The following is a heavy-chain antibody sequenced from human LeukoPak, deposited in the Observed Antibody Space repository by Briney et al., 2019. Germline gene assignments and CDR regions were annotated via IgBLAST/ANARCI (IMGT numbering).Heavy chain of an antibody. Sequence: ASVKVSCKASGYTFTSYDINWVRQAPGQGLEWMGWISAYNGNTNYAQKLQGRVTMTTDTSTSTAYMELRSLRSDDTAVYYCARGGEGATSFYYYGMDVWGQGTTVTVSS. D-gene: IGHD1-26*01. CDR1: GYTFTSYD. J-gene: IGHJ6*02. CDR3: ARGGEGATSFYYYGMDV. CDR2: ISAYNGNT. V-gene: IGHV1-18*01.